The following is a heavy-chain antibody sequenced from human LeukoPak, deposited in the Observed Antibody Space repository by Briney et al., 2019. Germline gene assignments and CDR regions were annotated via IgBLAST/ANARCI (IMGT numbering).Heavy chain of an antibody. J-gene: IGHJ3*02. CDR1: GFTFNSYA. V-gene: IGHV3-23*01. Sequence: GGSLRLSCAASGFTFNSYALSWVRQTPAKGLEWVSSISGSGDSTYYADSVRGRFTISRDNSKNTLYLQMNSLRAEDTAVYYCARAGASGSYLSDAFDIWGQGTMVTVSS. CDR2: ISGSGDST. CDR3: ARAGASGSYLSDAFDI. D-gene: IGHD1-26*01.